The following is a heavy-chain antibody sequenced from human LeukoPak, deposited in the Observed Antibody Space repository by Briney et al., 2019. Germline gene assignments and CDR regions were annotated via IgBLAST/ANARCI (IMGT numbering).Heavy chain of an antibody. CDR3: AKDSVALDAFDI. V-gene: IGHV3-66*01. J-gene: IGHJ3*02. CDR1: GFTVSSNY. CDR2: IYSGGST. D-gene: IGHD6-19*01. Sequence: GGSLRLSCAASGFTVSSNYMSWVRQAPGKGLEWVSVIYSGGSTYYADSVKGRFTISRDNSKNTLYLQMDSLRAEDTAVYYCAKDSVALDAFDIWGQGTMVTVSS.